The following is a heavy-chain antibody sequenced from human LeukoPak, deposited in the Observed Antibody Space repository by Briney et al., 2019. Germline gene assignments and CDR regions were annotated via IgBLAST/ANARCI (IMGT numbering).Heavy chain of an antibody. CDR3: AKALGGYSYGGYFDY. Sequence: PGGSLRLSCAASGFSLNTYAMSWVRQAPGKGLESVSGISDSGSSTYYADSVKGRFTISRDNSKNTLYLQMNSLRAEDTAVYYCAKALGGYSYGGYFDYWGQGTLVTVSS. V-gene: IGHV3-23*01. CDR2: ISDSGSST. J-gene: IGHJ4*02. D-gene: IGHD5-18*01. CDR1: GFSLNTYA.